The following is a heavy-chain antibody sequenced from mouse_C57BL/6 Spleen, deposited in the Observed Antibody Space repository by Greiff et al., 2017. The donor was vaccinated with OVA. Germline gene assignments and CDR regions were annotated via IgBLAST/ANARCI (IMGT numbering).Heavy chain of an antibody. J-gene: IGHJ2*01. V-gene: IGHV1-50*01. D-gene: IGHD1-1*01. Sequence: QVQLQQPGAELVKPGASVKLSCKASGYTFPSYWMQWVKQRPGQGLEWIGEIDPSDSYTNYNQKFKGKATLTVDTSSSTAYMQLSSLTSEDSAVYYCARVGDYGSSFDYWGQGTTLTVSS. CDR3: ARVGDYGSSFDY. CDR2: IDPSDSYT. CDR1: GYTFPSYW.